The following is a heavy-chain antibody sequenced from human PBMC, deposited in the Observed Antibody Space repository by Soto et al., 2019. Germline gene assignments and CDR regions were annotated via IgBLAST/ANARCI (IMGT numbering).Heavy chain of an antibody. V-gene: IGHV3-43*01. Sequence: PGGSLRLSCAASGFTFDDYTMHWVRQAPGKGLEWVSLISWDGGSTYYADSVKGRFTISRDNSKNSLYLQMNSLRTEDTAVYYCARAGGNLYDAFGVWGQGTMVTVS. J-gene: IGHJ3*01. D-gene: IGHD1-26*01. CDR3: ARAGGNLYDAFGV. CDR1: GFTFDDYT. CDR2: ISWDGGST.